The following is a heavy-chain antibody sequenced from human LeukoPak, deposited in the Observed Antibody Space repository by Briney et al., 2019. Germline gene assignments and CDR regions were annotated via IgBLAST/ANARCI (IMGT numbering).Heavy chain of an antibody. Sequence: PGGSLRLSCVASGFTFSSYAMNWVRQAPGKGLEWVSYISSSGSTIYYADSVKGRFTISRDNAKNSLYLQMNSLRADDTAVYYCAELGITMIGGVWGKGTTVTISS. CDR2: ISSSGSTI. V-gene: IGHV3-48*03. D-gene: IGHD3-10*02. CDR1: GFTFSSYA. CDR3: AELGITMIGGV. J-gene: IGHJ6*04.